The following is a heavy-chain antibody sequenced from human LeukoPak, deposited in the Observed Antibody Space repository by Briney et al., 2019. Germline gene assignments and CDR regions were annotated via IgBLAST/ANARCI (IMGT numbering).Heavy chain of an antibody. CDR3: VRIPNNAGFPNWFDP. CDR1: GFTFRDYY. CDR2: ISGSSDYM. D-gene: IGHD1-14*01. V-gene: IGHV3-11*06. J-gene: IGHJ5*02. Sequence: GGSLRLSCAASGFTFRDYYMTWIRQAPGKGLEWVSSISGSSDYMYYADSVKGRFTISRDNAKNSLYLQMSSLRAEDTAVYYCVRIPNNAGFPNWFDPWGQGTLVTVSS.